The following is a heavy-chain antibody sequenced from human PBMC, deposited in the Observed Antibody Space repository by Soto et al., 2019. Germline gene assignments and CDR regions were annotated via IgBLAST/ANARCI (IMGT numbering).Heavy chain of an antibody. CDR2: INPGGGSA. Sequence: QVDLVQSGAEVKKPGASVTISCKASGSAITRYYIHWVRQAPGRGLEWMGLINPGGGSAGYAQKFQDRVTIANDTSTGTVYMELRSLRTEDTAVYYCARDTSGWSLDGLDVWGQGTTVNVSS. V-gene: IGHV1-46*01. CDR3: ARDTSGWSLDGLDV. J-gene: IGHJ6*02. D-gene: IGHD6-19*01. CDR1: GSAITRYY.